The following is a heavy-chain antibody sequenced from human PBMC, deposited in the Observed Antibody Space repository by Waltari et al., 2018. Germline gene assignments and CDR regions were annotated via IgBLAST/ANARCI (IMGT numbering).Heavy chain of an antibody. CDR3: ATDLNGVAH. Sequence: EVRLVESGGDLVQPGGSLRLSCAASGFTFSNSWMTWVRQAPGRGREGLANIKTEGGETYYVDSVKGRFSISIDNTKNSLYLQMNSLRADDTAVYYCATDLNGVAHWGQGTLVTVSS. D-gene: IGHD2-15*01. CDR2: IKTEGGET. V-gene: IGHV3-7*01. CDR1: GFTFSNSW. J-gene: IGHJ4*02.